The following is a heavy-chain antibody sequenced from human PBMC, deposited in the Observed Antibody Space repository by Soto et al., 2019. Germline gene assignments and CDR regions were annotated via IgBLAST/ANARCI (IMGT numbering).Heavy chain of an antibody. Sequence: PGGSLRLSCAASGFTFSDYYMSWIRQAPGKGLEWVSYISSSGSTIYYADSVKGRFTISRDDAKNSLYLQMNSLRAEDTAVYYCARDPKYSYGLAVNWFGPWGQGTLVTVSS. J-gene: IGHJ5*02. CDR1: GFTFSDYY. CDR3: ARDPKYSYGLAVNWFGP. D-gene: IGHD5-18*01. V-gene: IGHV3-11*01. CDR2: ISSSGSTI.